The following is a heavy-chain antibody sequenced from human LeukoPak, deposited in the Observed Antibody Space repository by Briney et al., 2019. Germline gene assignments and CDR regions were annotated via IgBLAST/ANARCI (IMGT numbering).Heavy chain of an antibody. J-gene: IGHJ4*02. Sequence: PGGSLRLSCAASGFTFSDYYMSWIRQAPGKGLEWVSAISGSGGSTYYADSVKGRFTISRDNSKNTLYLQMNSLRAEDTAVYYCAKDPRYYDSSGSYYFDYWGQGTLVTVSS. CDR3: AKDPRYYDSSGSYYFDY. V-gene: IGHV3-23*01. CDR1: GFTFSDYY. D-gene: IGHD3-22*01. CDR2: ISGSGGST.